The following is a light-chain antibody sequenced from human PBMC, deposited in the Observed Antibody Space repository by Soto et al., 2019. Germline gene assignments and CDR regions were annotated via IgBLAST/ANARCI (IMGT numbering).Light chain of an antibody. CDR2: DAS. J-gene: IGKJ4*01. Sequence: EIVLTQSPATLSLSPGERATLSCRASQSVSSYLAWYQQKPGQAPRLLIYDASNRATGIPARFSASGSGTDFTLTISSLEPEDFAVYYCQQRSNWPLTFGGGNKVEIK. CDR3: QQRSNWPLT. V-gene: IGKV3-11*01. CDR1: QSVSSY.